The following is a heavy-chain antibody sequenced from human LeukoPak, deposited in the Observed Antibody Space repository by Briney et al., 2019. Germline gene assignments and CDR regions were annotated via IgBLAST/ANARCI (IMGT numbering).Heavy chain of an antibody. CDR2: INSDGSST. Sequence: PGGSLRLSCAASGFTFSNYWMHWVRQAPGKGLVWVSRINSDGSSTSYADSAKGRFTLSRDNAKNTMYLQMNSLRAEDTAIYYCTRSEYSFDYWGQGTLVTVSS. CDR3: TRSEYSFDY. D-gene: IGHD3-10*01. V-gene: IGHV3-74*01. CDR1: GFTFSNYW. J-gene: IGHJ4*02.